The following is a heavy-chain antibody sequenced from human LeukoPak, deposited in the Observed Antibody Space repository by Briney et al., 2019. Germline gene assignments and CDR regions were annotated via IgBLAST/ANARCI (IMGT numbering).Heavy chain of an antibody. J-gene: IGHJ4*02. D-gene: IGHD5-18*01. CDR1: GFTFSDYY. CDR2: ISNSDSYT. CDR3: TRDRLFSEETTMINTDY. V-gene: IGHV3-11*06. Sequence: PGGSLRLSCAASGFTFSDYYMSWIRQAPGKGLAWVSYISNSDSYTNYADSVRGRFTISRDNAKNSLYLQMNSLRAEDTAVYYCTRDRLFSEETTMINTDYWGQGTLVTVSS.